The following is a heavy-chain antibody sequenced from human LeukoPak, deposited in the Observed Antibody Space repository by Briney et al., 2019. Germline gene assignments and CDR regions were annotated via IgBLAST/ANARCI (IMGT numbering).Heavy chain of an antibody. CDR1: GGSISSYY. CDR3: ARENTGSYREFDY. Sequence: PSETLSLACTVSGGSISSYYWSWIRQPAGKGLEWIGRIYSGGSTNYNPSLKSRVTMSVDSSNNQFSLKLSSVTAADTAVFYCARENTGSYREFDYWGQGTLVTVSS. CDR2: IYSGGST. V-gene: IGHV4-4*07. J-gene: IGHJ4*02. D-gene: IGHD1-26*01.